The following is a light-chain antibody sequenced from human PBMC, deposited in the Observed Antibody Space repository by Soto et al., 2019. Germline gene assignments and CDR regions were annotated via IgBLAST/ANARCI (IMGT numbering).Light chain of an antibody. J-gene: IGLJ2*01. V-gene: IGLV2-11*01. CDR2: DVS. Sequence: QSALTQLRSVSGSPGQSVAISCTGTSSDVGGYNYVSWYQQHPGKAPKLMIYDVSGRPSGVPDRFSGSKSGNTASLTISGLQAEDEADYYCCSYAGTYAVFGGGTKLTVL. CDR1: SSDVGGYNY. CDR3: CSYAGTYAV.